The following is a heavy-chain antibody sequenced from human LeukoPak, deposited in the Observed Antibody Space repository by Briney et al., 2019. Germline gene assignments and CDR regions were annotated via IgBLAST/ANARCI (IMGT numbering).Heavy chain of an antibody. CDR2: INSNGAVI. Sequence: GGSLRLSCAASGFSFSDYGMNWVRRAPGKGLEWLSHINSNGAVISYADSVKGRFTISRDDSKNMLLLQMDNLRLEDTAMYYCARDAGFSSYSSWGQGTLVTVSS. D-gene: IGHD2-21*01. CDR1: GFSFSDYG. J-gene: IGHJ1*01. V-gene: IGHV3-48*01. CDR3: ARDAGFSSYSS.